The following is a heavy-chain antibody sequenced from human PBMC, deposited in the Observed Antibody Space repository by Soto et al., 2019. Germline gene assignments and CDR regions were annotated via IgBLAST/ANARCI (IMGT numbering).Heavy chain of an antibody. D-gene: IGHD4-17*01. J-gene: IGHJ4*02. CDR3: ANYPTTVTSDY. CDR2: IYYSGST. Sequence: QVQLQESGPGLVKPSETLSLTCTVSGGSVSSGSYYWSWIRQPPGKGLEWIGYIYYSGSTNYNPSLRSRVTISVDTSKNLFSLKLSSVTAADPAVYYCANYPTTVTSDYWGQGTLVNVSS. V-gene: IGHV4-61*01. CDR1: GGSVSSGSYY.